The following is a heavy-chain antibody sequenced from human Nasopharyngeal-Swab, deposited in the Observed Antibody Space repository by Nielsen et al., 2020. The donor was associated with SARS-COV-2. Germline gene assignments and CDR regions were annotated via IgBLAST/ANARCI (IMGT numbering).Heavy chain of an antibody. CDR1: GYTFTSYA. J-gene: IGHJ6*02. D-gene: IGHD3-3*01. Sequence: ASVKVSCKASGYTFTSYAMNWVRQAPGQGLEWMGWINTNTGNPTYAQGFTGRFVFSLDTSVSKAYLQISSLKAEDTAVYYCARDHRTTIFGVVIIQGYYGMDVWGQGTTVTVSS. CDR2: INTNTGNP. CDR3: ARDHRTTIFGVVIIQGYYGMDV. V-gene: IGHV7-4-1*02.